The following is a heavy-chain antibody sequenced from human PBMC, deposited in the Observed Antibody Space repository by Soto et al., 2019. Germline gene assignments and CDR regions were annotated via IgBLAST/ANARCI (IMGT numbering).Heavy chain of an antibody. D-gene: IGHD1-26*01. Sequence: GGSLRLSCAASGFTFSSYAMHWVRQAPGKGLEYVSAISSNGGSTYYANSVKGRFTISRDNSKNTLYLQMGSLRAEDMAVYYCAREGAMDVWGKGTTVTVSS. J-gene: IGHJ6*04. CDR3: AREGAMDV. CDR1: GFTFSSYA. CDR2: ISSNGGST. V-gene: IGHV3-64*01.